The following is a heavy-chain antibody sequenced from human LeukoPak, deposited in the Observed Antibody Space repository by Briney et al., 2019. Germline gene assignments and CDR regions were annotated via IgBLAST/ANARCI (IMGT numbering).Heavy chain of an antibody. CDR1: GFTFDDHA. J-gene: IGHJ4*02. D-gene: IGHD5-18*01. CDR2: ISWNSGSI. Sequence: QTGGSLRLSCAASGFTFDDHAMHWVRQAPGKGLEWVSGISWNSGSIGYADSVKGRFTISRDNAKNSLYLQMNSLRAEDTALYYCAKVDTAMVRQSSFDYWGQGTLVTVSS. V-gene: IGHV3-9*01. CDR3: AKVDTAMVRQSSFDY.